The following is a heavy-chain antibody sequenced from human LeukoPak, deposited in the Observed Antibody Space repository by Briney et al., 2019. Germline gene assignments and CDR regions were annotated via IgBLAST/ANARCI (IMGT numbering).Heavy chain of an antibody. CDR1: GGTLSSYA. V-gene: IGHV1-69*05. CDR2: IIPIFGTA. CDR3: ASYAWELHGVFDY. J-gene: IGHJ4*02. D-gene: IGHD1-26*01. Sequence: SVKVSCKASGGTLSSYAISWVRQAPGQGLEWMGRIIPIFGTANYAQKFQGRVTITTDESTSTAYMELSSLRSEDTAVYYCASYAWELHGVFDYWGQGTLVTVSS.